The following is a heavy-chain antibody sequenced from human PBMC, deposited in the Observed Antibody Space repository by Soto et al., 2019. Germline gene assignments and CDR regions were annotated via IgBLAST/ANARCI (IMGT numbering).Heavy chain of an antibody. V-gene: IGHV1-3*01. J-gene: IGHJ4*02. Sequence: ASVTVSCKASGYTFTRYAIHWVRQAPGQRLEWMGWINAGNGKTKYSQKFQGRVTITRDTSASTAYMELSSLTSEDTAVYYCARDESDWGQGTLVTVSS. CDR1: GYTFTRYA. CDR2: INAGNGKT. CDR3: ARDESD.